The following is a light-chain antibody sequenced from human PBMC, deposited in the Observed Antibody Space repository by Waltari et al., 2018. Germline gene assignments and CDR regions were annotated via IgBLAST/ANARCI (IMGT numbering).Light chain of an antibody. CDR3: HQHNNWPYT. V-gene: IGKV3-11*01. Sequence: CSASQGVSSYMAWYQQKPGQAPRLLIYDISNRATGIPARFSGSGSGSDFTLTISSLEPEDFAVYYCHQHNNWPYTFGQGTKLEI. J-gene: IGKJ2*01. CDR2: DIS. CDR1: QGVSSY.